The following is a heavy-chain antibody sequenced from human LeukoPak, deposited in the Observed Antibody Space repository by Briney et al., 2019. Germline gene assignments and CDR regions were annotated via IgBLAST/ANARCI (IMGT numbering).Heavy chain of an antibody. CDR1: GYTFTGCY. J-gene: IGHJ4*02. CDR2: INPNSGGT. Sequence: GASVKVSCKASGYTFTGCYMHWVRQAPGQGLEWMGWINPNSGGTNYAQKFQGRVTMTRDTSISTAYMELSRLRSEDTALYYCARGSHVRVCDSSAYYGHYWGQGTLVTVSS. V-gene: IGHV1-2*02. CDR3: ARGSHVRVCDSSAYYGHY. D-gene: IGHD3-22*01.